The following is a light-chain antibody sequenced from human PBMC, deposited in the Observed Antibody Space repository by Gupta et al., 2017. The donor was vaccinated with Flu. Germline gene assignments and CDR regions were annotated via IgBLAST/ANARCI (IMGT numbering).Light chain of an antibody. CDR2: EVS. J-gene: IGLJ1*01. CDR1: SSDVGGYNY. CDR3: SSYTTSSTPLV. V-gene: IGLV2-14*01. Sequence: QSALTQPASVSGSPGQSITISCTGTSSDVGGYNYVSWYQQHPGKAPKLMIYEVSNRPSGVSNRCSGSKSGNTASLTISGLQAEDEADYYCSSYTTSSTPLVFGTGTKVTVL.